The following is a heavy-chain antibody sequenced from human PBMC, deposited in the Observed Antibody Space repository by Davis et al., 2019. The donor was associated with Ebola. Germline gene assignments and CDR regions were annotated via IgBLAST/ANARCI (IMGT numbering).Heavy chain of an antibody. Sequence: ASVKVSCKASGYTFTDYLMHWVRQAPGQGLEWMGLINPSIGNTSLAKKFQGRVTLTRDTSTSTVHMDLSSLKSEDTAIYYCASGEFVDFWGQGTLVTVSS. CDR1: GYTFTDYL. CDR2: INPSIGNT. CDR3: ASGEFVDF. V-gene: IGHV1-46*01. J-gene: IGHJ4*02. D-gene: IGHD3-10*01.